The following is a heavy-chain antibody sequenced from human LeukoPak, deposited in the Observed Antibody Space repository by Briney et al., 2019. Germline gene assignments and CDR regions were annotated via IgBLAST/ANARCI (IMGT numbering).Heavy chain of an antibody. D-gene: IGHD5-18*01. CDR3: ARGLDTAMFNY. CDR2: IFHSGST. Sequence: PSETLSLTCTVSGYSISSGYYWGWIRQPPGKGLEWIGSIFHSGSTYYNPSLKSRVTISVDTSKNQFSLKLSSVTAADTAVYYCARGLDTAMFNYWGQGTLVTVSS. CDR1: GYSISSGYY. V-gene: IGHV4-38-2*02. J-gene: IGHJ4*02.